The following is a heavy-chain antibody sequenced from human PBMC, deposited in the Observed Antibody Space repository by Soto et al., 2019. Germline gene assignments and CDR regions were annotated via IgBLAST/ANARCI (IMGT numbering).Heavy chain of an antibody. J-gene: IGHJ4*02. V-gene: IGHV1-69*12. CDR1: GGTFSTYA. D-gene: IGHD3-3*01. CDR3: ARARGGEFWSGYHID. CDR2: IIPIFGTA. Sequence: QVQLVQSGAEVKKPGSSVKVSCKASGGTFSTYAISWVRQAPGQGLEWMGGIIPIFGTANYAQKFQGRVTITADESTRTAYMEMSSLRSEDTAVDYCARARGGEFWSGYHIDWGQGTLVTVSS.